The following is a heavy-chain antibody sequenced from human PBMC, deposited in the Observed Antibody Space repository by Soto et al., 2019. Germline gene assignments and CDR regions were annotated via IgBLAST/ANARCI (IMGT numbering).Heavy chain of an antibody. CDR1: GGSFSGYY. CDR3: ARDKITGLFDY. CDR2: INHSGST. J-gene: IGHJ4*02. Sequence: SETLSLTCAVYGGSFSGYYWTWIRQPPGTGLEWIGEINHSGSTNYNPSLKSRVTISVDTSKNQFSLKLTSVTAADTAVYYCARDKITGLFDYWGQGTLVXVS. V-gene: IGHV4-34*01. D-gene: IGHD2-8*02.